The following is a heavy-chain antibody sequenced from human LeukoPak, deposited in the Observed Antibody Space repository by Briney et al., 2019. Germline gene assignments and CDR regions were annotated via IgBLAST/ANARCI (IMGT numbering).Heavy chain of an antibody. CDR2: IIPIFGTA. J-gene: IGHJ4*02. CDR3: AKAMTTVTTAFDY. D-gene: IGHD4-17*01. CDR1: GGTFSSYA. V-gene: IGHV1-69*13. Sequence: GASVKVSCKASGGTFSSYAISWVRQAPGQGLEWMGGIIPIFGTANYAQKFQGRVTITADESTSTAYMELSSLRSEDTAVYYCAKAMTTVTTAFDYWGQGTLVTVSS.